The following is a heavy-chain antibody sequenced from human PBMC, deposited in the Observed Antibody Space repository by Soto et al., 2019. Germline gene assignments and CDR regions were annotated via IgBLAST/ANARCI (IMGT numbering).Heavy chain of an antibody. V-gene: IGHV1-69*02. Sequence: QVQLVQSGAEVKKPGSSVKVSCKASGGTFSSYTISWVRQAPGQGLEWMGRIIPILGIANYAQKFQGRVTMTADKSSRTADMEPGSLRSEGTAVYYCARAASGTGNFGYWGQGTLVPVSS. CDR3: ARAASGTGNFGY. D-gene: IGHD6-13*01. J-gene: IGHJ4*02. CDR2: IIPILGIA. CDR1: GGTFSSYT.